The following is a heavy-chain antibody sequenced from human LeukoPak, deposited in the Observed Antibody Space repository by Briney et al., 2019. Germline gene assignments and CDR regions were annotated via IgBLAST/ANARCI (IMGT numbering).Heavy chain of an antibody. J-gene: IGHJ6*03. CDR1: GFTFSNYW. CDR2: IKQDGSEK. Sequence: GGSLRLSCAASGFTFSNYWMTWVRQAPGKGLEWVANIKQDGSEKNYVDSVKGRFTISRDNAENSLYLQMNSLRADDTAVYSCARVHIVVAGTVLHYYMDVWGKGTTVTVSS. CDR3: ARVHIVVAGTVLHYYMDV. V-gene: IGHV3-7*01. D-gene: IGHD6-19*01.